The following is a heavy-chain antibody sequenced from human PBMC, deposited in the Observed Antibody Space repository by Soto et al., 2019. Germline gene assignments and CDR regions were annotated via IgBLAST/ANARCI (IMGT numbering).Heavy chain of an antibody. Sequence: EVQLVESGGDFVQPGRSLRLSCAASGFPFHGYGMVWVRRVAGKGLEWVSGITSDSGKVGYADSVKGRFTISRDNARNSLYLQMNSLRVEDTAFYYCAKDRGSVLGVISDWGQGTLVTVSP. D-gene: IGHD3-10*01. CDR2: ITSDSGKV. CDR1: GFPFHGYG. J-gene: IGHJ4*02. CDR3: AKDRGSVLGVISD. V-gene: IGHV3-9*01.